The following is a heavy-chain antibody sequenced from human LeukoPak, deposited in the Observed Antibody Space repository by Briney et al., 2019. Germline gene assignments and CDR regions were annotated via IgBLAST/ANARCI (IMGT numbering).Heavy chain of an antibody. Sequence: QPGGSLRLSCAASGFTFSSYEMNWVRQAPGKGLEWVSYISGKSSTIYYADSVKGRFTISRDNAKNSMYLQMNSLRAEDTAVYYCARDRMKSGSYYFDYWGPGTLVTVSS. CDR2: ISGKSSTI. D-gene: IGHD1-26*01. V-gene: IGHV3-48*03. J-gene: IGHJ4*02. CDR1: GFTFSSYE. CDR3: ARDRMKSGSYYFDY.